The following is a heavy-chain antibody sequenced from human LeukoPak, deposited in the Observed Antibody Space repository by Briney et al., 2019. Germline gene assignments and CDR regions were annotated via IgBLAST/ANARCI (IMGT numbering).Heavy chain of an antibody. V-gene: IGHV3-48*02. J-gene: IGHJ4*02. CDR1: GFIFGSHA. D-gene: IGHD1-26*01. CDR2: ITASGTAM. Sequence: GGSLRLSCAASGFIFGSHAMDWVRQAPGQVLEWVSHITASGTAMFYADSVKGRFTISRDNAKNSLYLQMNSLRDEDTAVYYCASSGSYRFDYWGQGTLVTVSS. CDR3: ASSGSYRFDY.